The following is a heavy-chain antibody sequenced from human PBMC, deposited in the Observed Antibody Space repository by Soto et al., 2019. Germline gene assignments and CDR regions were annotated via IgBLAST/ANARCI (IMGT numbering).Heavy chain of an antibody. CDR1: GGTFSSYA. Sequence: SVKVSCKASGGTFSSYAISWVRQAPGQGLEWMGGIIPIFGTANYALKFQGRVTITADESTSTAYMELSSLRSEDTAVYYCARGKQWLVPGAYYYYYGMDVWGQGTTVTVSS. V-gene: IGHV1-69*13. D-gene: IGHD6-19*01. CDR3: ARGKQWLVPGAYYYYYGMDV. CDR2: IIPIFGTA. J-gene: IGHJ6*02.